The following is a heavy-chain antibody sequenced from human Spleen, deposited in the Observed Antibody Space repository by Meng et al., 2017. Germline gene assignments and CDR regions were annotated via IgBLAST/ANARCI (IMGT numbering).Heavy chain of an antibody. D-gene: IGHD2-8*01. CDR2: ISSSGSTI. CDR3: ARAGEGCTNGVCYLANDYFDY. J-gene: IGHJ4*02. Sequence: GESLKISCAASGFTFSSYEMNWVRQAPGKGLEWVSYISSSGSTIYYADSVKGRFTISRDNAKNSLYLQMNSLRAEDTAVYYCARAGEGCTNGVCYLANDYFDYWGQGTLVTVSS. CDR1: GFTFSSYE. V-gene: IGHV3-48*03.